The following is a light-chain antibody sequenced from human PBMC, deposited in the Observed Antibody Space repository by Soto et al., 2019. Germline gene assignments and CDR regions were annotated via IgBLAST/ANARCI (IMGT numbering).Light chain of an antibody. V-gene: IGKV1-12*01. CDR3: QQADSCPNT. J-gene: IGKJ4*01. CDR1: QNINTW. CDR2: AAS. Sequence: DLQMTQSPSSVSASVGDRVTITCRASQNINTWLAWYQQKPGRAPKVLIYAASSSQNGVPPTFSGSRSGTDFSLTISSVQPEGFATYDCQQADSCPNTFGGGTKVEIK.